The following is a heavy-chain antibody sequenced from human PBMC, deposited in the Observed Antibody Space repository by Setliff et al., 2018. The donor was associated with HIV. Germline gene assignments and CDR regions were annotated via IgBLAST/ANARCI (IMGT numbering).Heavy chain of an antibody. J-gene: IGHJ4*02. Sequence: PSETLSLTCTVSGGSISTYYWNWIRQPPGKGLEWIGYIYYSGSTNYNPSLKSRVTISVDTSKNQFSLKLSSVTAADTAVYYCARHVGYSSSSLDYWGQGTLVTVSS. CDR2: IYYSGST. D-gene: IGHD6-6*01. V-gene: IGHV4-59*08. CDR1: GGSISTYY. CDR3: ARHVGYSSSSLDY.